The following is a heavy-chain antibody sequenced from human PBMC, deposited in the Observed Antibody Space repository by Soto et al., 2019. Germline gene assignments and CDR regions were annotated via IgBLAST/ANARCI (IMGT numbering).Heavy chain of an antibody. CDR3: ARCKANCDFWSGYYFQY. D-gene: IGHD3-3*01. Sequence: PGESLKISCQSSGYTFTSYWIGWVRQMPGKGLEWMGIIYPGDSDTRYSPSFQGQVTISADKSISTAYLQWSSLNSSDTAVYYCARCKANCDFWSGYYFQYWGQGTLVTVSS. CDR2: IYPGDSDT. J-gene: IGHJ1*01. CDR1: GYTFTSYW. V-gene: IGHV5-51*01.